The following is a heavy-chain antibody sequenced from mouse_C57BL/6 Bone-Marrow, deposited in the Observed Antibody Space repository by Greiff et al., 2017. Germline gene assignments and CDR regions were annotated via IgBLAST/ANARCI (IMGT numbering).Heavy chain of an antibody. CDR2: LRSKSNNYAT. CDR3: VRLGGYYEGAMDY. J-gene: IGHJ4*01. D-gene: IGHD2-3*01. V-gene: IGHV10-1*01. CDR1: GLSFNTYA. Sequence: EVTGVESGGGLVQPKGSLNLSCAASGLSFNTYAMTWVRQAPGKGLEWVARLRSKSNNYATYYADLVKDRFTISRDESESMLYLQMNNLKTEDTAMYYCVRLGGYYEGAMDYWGQGTSVTVSS.